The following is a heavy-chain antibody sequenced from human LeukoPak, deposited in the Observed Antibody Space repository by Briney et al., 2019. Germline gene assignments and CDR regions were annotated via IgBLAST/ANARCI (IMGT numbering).Heavy chain of an antibody. CDR3: ARDLYGSGSPFDY. Sequence: GGSLRLSCAVSGFSFADEYMSWIRQAPGQGLEWVSYISNTGSYTNYADSVEGRFTISRDNAKNSLYLQINSLRDEDTAVYYCARDLYGSGSPFDYWGQGTLVTVSS. CDR1: GFSFADEY. J-gene: IGHJ4*02. CDR2: ISNTGSYT. D-gene: IGHD3-10*01. V-gene: IGHV3-11*06.